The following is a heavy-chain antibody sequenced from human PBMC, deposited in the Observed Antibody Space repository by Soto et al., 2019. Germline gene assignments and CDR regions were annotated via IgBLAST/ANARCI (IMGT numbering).Heavy chain of an antibody. D-gene: IGHD6-19*01. Sequence: SETLSLTCTVSGGSISGYYWSWIRQHPGKGLEWIGYIYYSGSTYYNPSLKGRVTISVDTSKNQFSLKLSSVTAADTAVYYCARDSGYSSGWNWFDPWGQGTLVTVSS. V-gene: IGHV4-31*03. CDR3: ARDSGYSSGWNWFDP. J-gene: IGHJ5*02. CDR1: GGSISGYY. CDR2: IYYSGST.